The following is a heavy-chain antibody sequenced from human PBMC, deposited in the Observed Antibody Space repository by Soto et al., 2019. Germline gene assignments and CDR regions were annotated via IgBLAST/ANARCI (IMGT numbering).Heavy chain of an antibody. V-gene: IGHV4-39*01. Sequence: HLHCKDPAPGLVKPSGPCPPPSPVPVAPFTGRSNYWGWIGQPPGKGLEWIGSIYYSGSTYYNPSLKSRVTISVDTSKNQFSLKLSSVTAADTAVYYCARQKQLLGAFDIWGQGTMVTVSS. CDR3: ARQKQLLGAFDI. J-gene: IGHJ3*02. CDR2: IYYSGST. CDR1: VAPFTGRSNY. D-gene: IGHD6-13*01.